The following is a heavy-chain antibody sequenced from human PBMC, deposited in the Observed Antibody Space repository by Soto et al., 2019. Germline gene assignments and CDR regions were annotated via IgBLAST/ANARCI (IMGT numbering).Heavy chain of an antibody. Sequence: QVQLVQSGAEVKQPGASATVSCKASGYTFTSYYIFWVRQAPGQGLEWMGVINTSDGGVTSARSFQGRLTVTSDTSTSTVYMELSSLRPEDTAIYFCASGFLTMVRPRGRYGLDVWGQGTTVTVSS. D-gene: IGHD3-10*01. CDR2: INTSDGGV. CDR3: ASGFLTMVRPRGRYGLDV. CDR1: GYTFTSYY. V-gene: IGHV1-46*01. J-gene: IGHJ6*02.